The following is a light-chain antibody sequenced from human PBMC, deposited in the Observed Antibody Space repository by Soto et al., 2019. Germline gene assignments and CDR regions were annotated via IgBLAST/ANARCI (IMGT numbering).Light chain of an antibody. Sequence: QSVLTQPPSASGTPGQRVTISCSGSSSNIGSNSVNWYQQLPGTAPKRLIYSTNQRPSGVPDRFSGSKSDTSASLAISGLQSEDEADYYCAAWDDSLNGEVVFGGGTKVTVL. V-gene: IGLV1-44*01. CDR1: SSNIGSNS. CDR3: AAWDDSLNGEVV. CDR2: STN. J-gene: IGLJ2*01.